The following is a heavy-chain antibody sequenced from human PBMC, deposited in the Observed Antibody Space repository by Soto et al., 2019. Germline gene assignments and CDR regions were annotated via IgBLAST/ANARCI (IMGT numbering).Heavy chain of an antibody. D-gene: IGHD2-15*01. V-gene: IGHV4-59*13. CDR2: VSHSGRT. CDR1: GGSMRGYS. J-gene: IGHJ6*02. CDR3: AWVAMENYQDMWSVSMLSALDV. Sequence: SETLSLTCKVSGGSMRGYSWSWIRQTPGEGLEWIGYVSHSGRTDYSPSLKNRVTISLDMSKNHFALHVNSVDPADTAVYYCAWVAMENYQDMWSVSMLSALDVWGQGTTGTV.